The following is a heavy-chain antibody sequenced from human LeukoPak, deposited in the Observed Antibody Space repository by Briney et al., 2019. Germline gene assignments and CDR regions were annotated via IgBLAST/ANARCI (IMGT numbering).Heavy chain of an antibody. J-gene: IGHJ4*02. V-gene: IGHV3-23*01. CDR1: GFTFSSYG. CDR3: AKDSADDSSGYYLFDFDY. CDR2: ISGSGGST. D-gene: IGHD3-22*01. Sequence: GSLRLSCAASGFTFSSYGMSWVRQAPGKGLEWVSAISGSGGSTYYADSVKGRFTISRDNSKNTLYLQMNSLRAEDTAVYYCAKDSADDSSGYYLFDFDYWGQGTLVTVSS.